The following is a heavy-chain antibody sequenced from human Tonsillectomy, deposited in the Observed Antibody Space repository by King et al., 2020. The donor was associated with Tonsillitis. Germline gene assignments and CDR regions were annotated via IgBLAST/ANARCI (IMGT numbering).Heavy chain of an antibody. V-gene: IGHV1-2*02. Sequence: VQLVESGAEVKKPGASVTVSCAASEYTFTVYYIHWLRQAPGQGLEWMGWINPDSGGTNYAQKFQGRVTMTRDTSISTAYMELSSLRSDDTAVYYCARPFWSGYYTPFDSWGQGTLVTVSS. CDR1: EYTFTVYY. CDR3: ARPFWSGYYTPFDS. J-gene: IGHJ4*02. D-gene: IGHD3-3*01. CDR2: INPDSGGT.